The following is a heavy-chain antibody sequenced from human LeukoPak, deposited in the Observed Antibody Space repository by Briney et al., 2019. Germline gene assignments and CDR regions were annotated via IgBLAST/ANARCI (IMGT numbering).Heavy chain of an antibody. D-gene: IGHD2-21*02. CDR2: IKQDGSEK. CDR1: GFTFSSYW. V-gene: IGHV3-7*01. CDR3: ASGGYCGGDCYSRSFDL. J-gene: IGHJ2*01. Sequence: GGSLRLSCAASGFTFSSYWMSWVRQAPGKGLEWVANIKQDGSEKYYVDSVKGRFTISRDNAKNSLYLQTNSLRAEDTAVYYCASGGYCGGDCYSRSFDLWGRGTLVTVSS.